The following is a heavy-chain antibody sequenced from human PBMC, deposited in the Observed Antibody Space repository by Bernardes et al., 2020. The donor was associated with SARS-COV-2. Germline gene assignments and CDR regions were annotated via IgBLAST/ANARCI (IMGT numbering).Heavy chain of an antibody. V-gene: IGHV3-48*02. D-gene: IGHD2-15*01. CDR1: GFTFSSYS. CDR2: ISSSSSTI. CDR3: ARDRDCSGGSCTYYYGMDV. J-gene: IGHJ6*02. Sequence: GGSLRLSCAASGFTFSSYSMDWVRQAPGKGLEWVSYISSSSSTIYYADSVKGRFTISRDNAKNSLYLQMNSLRDEDTAVYYCARDRDCSGGSCTYYYGMDVWGQGTTVTVSS.